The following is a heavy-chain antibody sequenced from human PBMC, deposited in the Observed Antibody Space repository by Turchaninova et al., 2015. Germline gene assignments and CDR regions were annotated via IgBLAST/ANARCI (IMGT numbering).Heavy chain of an antibody. Sequence: EVQLVESGGGLVKPGGSLRLSCAASGLTFINAWMPWVRLTPGKGMGGVGRIKAKSAGGTIDYATPVKGRVTISRDDSKNTVYLQMNSLKTEDTGMYYCITASLDTNFDDGFDIWGQGTMVTVSS. CDR3: ITASLDTNFDDGFDI. CDR2: IKAKSAGGTI. D-gene: IGHD3-16*01. CDR1: GLTFINAW. V-gene: IGHV3-15*01. J-gene: IGHJ3*02.